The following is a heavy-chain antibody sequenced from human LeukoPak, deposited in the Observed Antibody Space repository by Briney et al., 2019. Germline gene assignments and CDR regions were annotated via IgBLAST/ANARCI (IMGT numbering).Heavy chain of an antibody. CDR3: ARVLTGGYWYFDL. CDR1: GGSISSGDYS. Sequence: SETLSLTCAVSGGSISSGDYSWSWIRQPPGEGLEWIGYIYHSGSTYYDPSLKSRVTISLDRSKDQSSLKLSSVAAADTAVYYCARVLTGGYWYFDLWGRGTLVTVSS. D-gene: IGHD7-27*01. J-gene: IGHJ2*01. V-gene: IGHV4-30-2*01. CDR2: IYHSGST.